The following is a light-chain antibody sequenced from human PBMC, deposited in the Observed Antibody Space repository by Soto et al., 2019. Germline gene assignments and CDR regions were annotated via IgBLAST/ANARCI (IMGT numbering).Light chain of an antibody. CDR3: TSRTSAYTYV. CDR2: DVT. CDR1: SSDVGDNNH. J-gene: IGLJ1*01. Sequence: QSALTQPASVSGSPGQSITISCAGTSSDVGDNNHVSWYQQHPGKAPKLMIYDVTNRPSGVSDRFSGSKSGNTASLTSSGLQAEDEADYYCTSRTSAYTYVFGTGTKLTVL. V-gene: IGLV2-14*03.